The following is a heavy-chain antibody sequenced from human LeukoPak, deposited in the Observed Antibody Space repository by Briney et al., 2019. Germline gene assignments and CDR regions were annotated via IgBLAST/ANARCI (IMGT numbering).Heavy chain of an antibody. Sequence: PSETLSLTCAVSGASISSYYWTWIRQPAGKGLEWIGRIHTSGSTNHNPSLKSRVTMSVDTSNNQFSLKLSSVTAADTAVYYCAGDWLFTRTPVGGYYYYGMDVWGQGTTVTVSS. CDR1: GASISSYY. CDR3: AGDWLFTRTPVGGYYYYGMDV. D-gene: IGHD3-9*01. CDR2: IHTSGST. V-gene: IGHV4-4*07. J-gene: IGHJ6*02.